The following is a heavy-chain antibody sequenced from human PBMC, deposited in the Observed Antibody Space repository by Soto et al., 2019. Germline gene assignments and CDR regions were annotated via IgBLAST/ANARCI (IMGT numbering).Heavy chain of an antibody. V-gene: IGHV4-31*03. CDR1: GGSISSGGYY. CDR2: IYYSGST. Sequence: PSETLSLTCTVSGGSISSGGYYWSWIRQHPGKGLEWIGYIYYSGSTYYNPSLKSRVTISVDTSKNQFSLTLRSLTAADTAVYYCARRPVAYYYFDLWGQGTLVTVSS. J-gene: IGHJ4*02. D-gene: IGHD6-19*01. CDR3: ARRPVAYYYFDL.